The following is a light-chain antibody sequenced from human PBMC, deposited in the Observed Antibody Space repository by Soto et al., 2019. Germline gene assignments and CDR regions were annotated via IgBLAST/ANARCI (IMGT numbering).Light chain of an antibody. CDR2: DAS. CDR3: QQRSSWPPYT. CDR1: QSVSSY. V-gene: IGKV3-11*01. J-gene: IGKJ2*01. Sequence: EIVLTQSPATLSLSPGERATLSCRASQSVSSYLAWYQQKPGQAPRLLIYDASNRATGIPARFSGSVSGTDFTLTISSLEPEDFAVYSCQQRSSWPPYTFGQGTKLEIK.